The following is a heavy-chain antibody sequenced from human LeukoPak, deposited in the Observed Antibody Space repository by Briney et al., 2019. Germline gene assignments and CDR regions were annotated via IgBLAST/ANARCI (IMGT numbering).Heavy chain of an antibody. CDR1: GFTFSSYD. CDR3: ARGFTIFGVVTIFDY. J-gene: IGHJ4*02. CDR2: ISYDGSNK. Sequence: GGSLRLSCAASGFTFSSYDMHWVRQAPGKGLEGVAVISYDGSNKYYADSVKGRFTISRDNSKNTLYLQMNSLRAEDTAVYYCARGFTIFGVVTIFDYWGQGTLVTVSS. V-gene: IGHV3-30*04. D-gene: IGHD3-3*01.